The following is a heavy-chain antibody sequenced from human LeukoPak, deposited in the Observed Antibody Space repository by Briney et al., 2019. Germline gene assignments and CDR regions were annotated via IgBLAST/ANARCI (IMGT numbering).Heavy chain of an antibody. D-gene: IGHD3-22*01. Sequence: ASVKVSCKASGYTFTSYGISWVRQAPGQGLEWMGWISAYNGNTNYAQKLQGRVTMTTDTSTSTAYMELRSLRSDDTAVYYCARDLGDSSGYYREAGLDYWGQGTLVTVSS. V-gene: IGHV1-18*01. CDR2: ISAYNGNT. J-gene: IGHJ4*02. CDR1: GYTFTSYG. CDR3: ARDLGDSSGYYREAGLDY.